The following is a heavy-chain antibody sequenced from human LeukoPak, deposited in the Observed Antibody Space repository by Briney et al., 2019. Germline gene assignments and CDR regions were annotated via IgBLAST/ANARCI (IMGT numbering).Heavy chain of an antibody. J-gene: IGHJ4*02. D-gene: IGHD6-19*01. V-gene: IGHV3-66*01. Sequence: ETLSLTCTVSGGSISSSSYYWGWIRQAPGQGLEWVSVIYSGGSTYYADSVKGRFTISRDNSKNTLYLQMNSLRAEDTAVYYCALPRTPYSSGWYNFDYWGQGTLVTVSS. CDR1: GGSISSSSYY. CDR2: IYSGGST. CDR3: ALPRTPYSSGWYNFDY.